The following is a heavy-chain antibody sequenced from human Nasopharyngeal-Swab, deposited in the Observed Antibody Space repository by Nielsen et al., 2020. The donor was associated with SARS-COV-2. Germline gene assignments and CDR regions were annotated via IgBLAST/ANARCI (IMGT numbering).Heavy chain of an antibody. D-gene: IGHD3-22*01. Sequence: SETLSLTCTVSGGSISSSSYYWGWIRQPPGKGLEWIGSIYYSGSTYYNPSLKSRVTISVDTSKNQFSLKLSSVTAADTAVYYCAGNYYYDSSGYYYRYYYYYMDVWGKGTTVTVSS. CDR3: AGNYYYDSSGYYYRYYYYYMDV. CDR1: GGSISSSSYY. V-gene: IGHV4-39*07. J-gene: IGHJ6*03. CDR2: IYYSGST.